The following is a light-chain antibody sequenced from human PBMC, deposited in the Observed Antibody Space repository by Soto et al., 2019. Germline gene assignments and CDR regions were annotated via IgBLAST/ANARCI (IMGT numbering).Light chain of an antibody. V-gene: IGKV4-1*01. CDR1: QSVLYDYNNRNY. J-gene: IGKJ4*01. Sequence: DIVMTQSPDSLAVSLGERATLNCKSSQSVLYDYNNRNYLAWFQQKPGQSPKLLFYWASARESGVPDRFSASGSATDFTLTISSLQAEDVAVYYCLQCYSFPLTFGGGTKVEIK. CDR2: WAS. CDR3: LQCYSFPLT.